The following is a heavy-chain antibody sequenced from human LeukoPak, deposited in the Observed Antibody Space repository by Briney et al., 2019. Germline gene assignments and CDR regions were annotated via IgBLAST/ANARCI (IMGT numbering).Heavy chain of an antibody. CDR1: GGSFSGYY. V-gene: IGHV4-34*01. CDR3: ARGRGRIAVAGTYYFDY. CDR2: INHSGST. Sequence: SETLSLTCAVYGGSFSGYYWSWIRQPPGKGLEWIGEINHSGSTNYNPSLKSRVTISVDTSKNQFSLKMSSVTAADTAVYYCARGRGRIAVAGTYYFDYWGQGTLVTVSS. J-gene: IGHJ4*02. D-gene: IGHD6-19*01.